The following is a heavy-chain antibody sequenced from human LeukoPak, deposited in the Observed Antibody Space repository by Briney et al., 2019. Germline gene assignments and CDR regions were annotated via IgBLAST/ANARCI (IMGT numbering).Heavy chain of an antibody. CDR2: INPSGGST. CDR3: AREYYGSGTAPHFDI. CDR1: GYTFTSYY. V-gene: IGHV1-46*01. J-gene: IGHJ3*02. D-gene: IGHD3-10*01. Sequence: ASVKVSCKASGYTFTSYYMHWVRQAPGQGLEWMGIINPSGGSTSYAQKFQGRVTMTRDTSTSTVYMELSSLRSEDTAVYCCAREYYGSGTAPHFDIWGQGTMVTVSS.